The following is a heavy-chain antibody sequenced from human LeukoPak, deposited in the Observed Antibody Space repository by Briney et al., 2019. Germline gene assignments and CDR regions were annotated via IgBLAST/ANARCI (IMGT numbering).Heavy chain of an antibody. Sequence: GGSLRLSCAASGFTFSTCAMSWVRQAPGKGLEWVSTISGGVLSTYYADSVKGRFTISRDNAKNSLYLQMNSLRAEDTAVYYCARDRLRYFDWLHSEVDYWGQGTLVTVSS. V-gene: IGHV3-23*01. CDR1: GFTFSTCA. J-gene: IGHJ4*02. CDR2: ISGGVLST. D-gene: IGHD3-9*01. CDR3: ARDRLRYFDWLHSEVDY.